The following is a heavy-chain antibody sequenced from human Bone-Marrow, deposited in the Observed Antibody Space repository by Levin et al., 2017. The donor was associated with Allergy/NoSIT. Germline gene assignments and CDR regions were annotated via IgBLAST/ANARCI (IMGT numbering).Heavy chain of an antibody. CDR1: GNTFAVYF. Sequence: KSGESLKISCQASGNTFAVYFLHWVRQAPGQGPEWMGWINPHSGDTVYAQKFQGRVTMTRDTSINTAYMHLSRLRSDDTAIYYCVRSPGGSETYYHPYYYYHGLDVWGQGTTVAVSS. D-gene: IGHD3-10*01. CDR2: INPHSGDT. V-gene: IGHV1-2*02. J-gene: IGHJ6*02. CDR3: VRSPGGSETYYHPYYYYHGLDV.